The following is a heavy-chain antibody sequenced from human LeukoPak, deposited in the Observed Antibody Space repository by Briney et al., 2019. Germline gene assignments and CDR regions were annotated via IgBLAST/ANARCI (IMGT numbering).Heavy chain of an antibody. J-gene: IGHJ4*02. CDR2: ISDSSSAM. CDR3: ARGAAAGPNPFDY. V-gene: IGHV3-48*04. CDR1: GFTFSGYS. D-gene: IGHD6-13*01. Sequence: GGSLRLSCAASGFTFSGYSMNWVRQAPGKGLEWVSYISDSSSAMYYADSVKGRFTISRDNAKNSLYLQMNSLRAEDTAVYYCARGAAAGPNPFDYWGQGTLVTVSS.